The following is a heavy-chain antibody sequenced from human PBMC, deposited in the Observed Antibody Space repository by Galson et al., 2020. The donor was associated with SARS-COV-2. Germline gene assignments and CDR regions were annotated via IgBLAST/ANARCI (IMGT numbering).Heavy chain of an antibody. D-gene: IGHD3-10*01. CDR3: AHKPPGGPVADAFDV. Sequence: KMSGPTLVKPTQTLTLTCNFSGFSLSLTGVAVGWIRQPPGQALEWPALIYWDDDKRYRSSLKSRLTITKDTSKNQVVLTMANMDPVDTGTYYCAHKPPGGPVADAFDVWGRGTLVTVSS. V-gene: IGHV2-5*02. CDR2: IYWDDDK. CDR1: GFSLSLTGVA. J-gene: IGHJ3*01.